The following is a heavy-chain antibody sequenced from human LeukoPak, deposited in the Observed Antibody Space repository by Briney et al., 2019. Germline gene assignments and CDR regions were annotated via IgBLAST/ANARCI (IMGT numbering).Heavy chain of an antibody. J-gene: IGHJ4*02. Sequence: PGGSLRLSCAASGFTFSSHWMSWVRQAPGKGLEWVANINQDGNEKYYVDSVKGRFTISRDNAKNLVYLQMNSLRAEDTAMYYCASLGGTVTKVEYYFDYWGQGTLVTVSS. CDR2: INQDGNEK. D-gene: IGHD4-17*01. V-gene: IGHV3-7*01. CDR3: ASLGGTVTKVEYYFDY. CDR1: GFTFSSHW.